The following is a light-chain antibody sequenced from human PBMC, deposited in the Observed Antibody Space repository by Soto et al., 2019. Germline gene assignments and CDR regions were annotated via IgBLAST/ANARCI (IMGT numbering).Light chain of an antibody. V-gene: IGKV1-39*01. Sequence: DIQMTQSPSSLSASVGDRVTITCRASQSISSYLNWYQQKPGKAPKLLISAASSLQSGVPSRFSGSGSGTDFTLTISNLQSEDFAIYYCPQYHSLPITFGQGTRLEIK. J-gene: IGKJ5*01. CDR1: QSISSY. CDR3: PQYHSLPIT. CDR2: AAS.